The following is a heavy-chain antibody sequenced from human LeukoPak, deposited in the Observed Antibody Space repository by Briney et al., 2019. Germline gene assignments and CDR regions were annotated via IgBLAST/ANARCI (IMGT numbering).Heavy chain of an antibody. V-gene: IGHV3-48*02. D-gene: IGHD5-12*01. J-gene: IGHJ4*02. CDR3: ARDLYLSRYSGYDWGYFDY. Sequence: GGSLRLSCAASGFTFSSYAMSWVRQAPGKGLEWVSYISSSSTIYYADSVKGRFTISRDNAKNSLYLQMNSLRDEDTAVYYCARDLYLSRYSGYDWGYFDYWGQGTLVTVSS. CDR1: GFTFSSYA. CDR2: ISSSSTI.